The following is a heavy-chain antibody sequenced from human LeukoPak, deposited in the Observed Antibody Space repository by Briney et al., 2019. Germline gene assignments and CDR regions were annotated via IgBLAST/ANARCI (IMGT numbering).Heavy chain of an antibody. V-gene: IGHV4-34*01. CDR2: INHSGST. J-gene: IGHJ4*02. Sequence: SETLSLTCAVYGGSFSGYYWSWIRQPPGKGLEWIGEINHSGSTNYNPSLKSPVTISVDTSKNQFSLKLSSVTAADTAVYYCARGGVTDYWGQGTLVTVSS. D-gene: IGHD2-21*02. CDR1: GGSFSGYY. CDR3: ARGGVTDY.